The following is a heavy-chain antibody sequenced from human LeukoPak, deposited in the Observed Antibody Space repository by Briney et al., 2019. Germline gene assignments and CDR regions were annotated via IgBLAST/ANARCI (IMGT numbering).Heavy chain of an antibody. CDR1: GGSISSYY. Sequence: SETLSLTCTVSGGSISSYYWNWIRQPPGKGLEWVGYIYYSGSTNYNPSLKSRVTISVDTSKNQFSLKLSSVTAADTAVYYCARYYYDSSGYYWIDYWGQGTLVTVSS. CDR2: IYYSGST. D-gene: IGHD3-22*01. V-gene: IGHV4-59*01. J-gene: IGHJ4*02. CDR3: ARYYYDSSGYYWIDY.